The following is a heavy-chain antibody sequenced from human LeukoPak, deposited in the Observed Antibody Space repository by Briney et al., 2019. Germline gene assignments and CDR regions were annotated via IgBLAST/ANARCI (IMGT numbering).Heavy chain of an antibody. CDR3: ARLQTGLSGYFDWLLYDFDY. D-gene: IGHD3-9*01. J-gene: IGHJ4*02. CDR2: IYYSGST. Sequence: SETLSLTCTVSGGSISSSSYYWGWIRQPPGKGLEWIGSIYYSGSTYYNPSLKSRATISVDTSKNQFSLKLSSVTAADTAVYYCARLQTGLSGYFDWLLYDFDYWGQGTLVTVSS. CDR1: GGSISSSSYY. V-gene: IGHV4-39*01.